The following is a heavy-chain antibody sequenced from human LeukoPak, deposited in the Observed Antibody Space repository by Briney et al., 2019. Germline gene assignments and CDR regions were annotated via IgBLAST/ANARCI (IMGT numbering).Heavy chain of an antibody. Sequence: SETLSLTCTVSGGSISSYYWSWIRQPPGKGLEWIGYIYYSGSTNYNPSLKSRVTISVDTSKNQFSLKLSSVTAADTAVYYCARGTVGSLYYYYGMDVWGQGTTVTVSS. CDR3: ARGTVGSLYYYYGMDV. D-gene: IGHD1-1*01. CDR2: IYYSGST. CDR1: GGSISSYY. J-gene: IGHJ6*02. V-gene: IGHV4-59*01.